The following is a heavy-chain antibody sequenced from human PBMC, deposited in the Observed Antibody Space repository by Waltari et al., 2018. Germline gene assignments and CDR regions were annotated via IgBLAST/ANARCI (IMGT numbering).Heavy chain of an antibody. J-gene: IGHJ4*02. CDR2: IVYSGTT. CDR3: ARHRGASFDS. CDR1: GDPMTTFY. D-gene: IGHD1-26*01. V-gene: IGHV4-59*08. Sequence: QVQLQESGPGLVKSSETLSLTCTVSGDPMTTFYWSWIRQPPGKTLEWIGYIVYSGTTSYHPAHKSRVTLSLDTSKNQFSLSLKSVTAADTAIYYCARHRGASFDSWGQGTLVTVSS.